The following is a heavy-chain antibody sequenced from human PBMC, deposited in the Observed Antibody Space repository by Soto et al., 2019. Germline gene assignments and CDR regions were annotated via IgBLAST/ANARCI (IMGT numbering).Heavy chain of an antibody. J-gene: IGHJ4*02. CDR3: AKDPEPCPSYFDY. Sequence: EVQLLESGGGLVQHGGSLRLSCAASGFTFSSYGMSWVRQAPGKGLEWVSAISGSGGSTYYADSVKGRFTISRDNXKNTLYHQMNSLRAEDTAVYYCAKDPEPCPSYFDYWGQGTLVTVSS. CDR2: ISGSGGST. V-gene: IGHV3-23*01. CDR1: GFTFSSYG.